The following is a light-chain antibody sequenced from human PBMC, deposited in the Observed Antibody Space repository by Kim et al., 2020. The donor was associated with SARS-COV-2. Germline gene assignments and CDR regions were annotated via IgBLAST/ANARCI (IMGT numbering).Light chain of an antibody. CDR3: SSYTRSSSFG. CDR2: DVS. CDR1: SSDIGRYNY. V-gene: IGLV2-14*01. Sequence: QSALTQPASVSGSPGQPITISCTGSSSDIGRYNYVSWYQQHPGKAPKLMIYDVSQRPSGVSNRFSGSKSGNTASLTISGLQAEDEAYYYCSSYTRSSSFGFGGGTKVTVL. J-gene: IGLJ3*02.